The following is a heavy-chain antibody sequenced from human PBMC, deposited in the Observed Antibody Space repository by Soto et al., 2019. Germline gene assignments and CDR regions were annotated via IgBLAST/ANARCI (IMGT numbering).Heavy chain of an antibody. D-gene: IGHD2-8*01. CDR2: ISGSGGHT. V-gene: IGHV3-23*01. Sequence: GGSLRLSCRGSGFSFFSYAMSWVRQAPGKGLEWVSTISGSGGHTYYADSVQGRFVVSRDNDKKTVYLHMSGLTGEDTAVYFCAKIEMGWFAHWGQGIQVTVSS. J-gene: IGHJ5*02. CDR3: AKIEMGWFAH. CDR1: GFSFFSYA.